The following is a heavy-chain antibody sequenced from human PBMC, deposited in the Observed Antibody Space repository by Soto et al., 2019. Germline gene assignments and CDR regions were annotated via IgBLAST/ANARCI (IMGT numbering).Heavy chain of an antibody. D-gene: IGHD2-21*01. Sequence: QVQLVQSGTEVQKPGSSVKLACKTSGGTFTNYDIIWVRQAPGQGLEWMGGIIPLFGSPHYSPKFEGRVTITADEVATTAHLELSSLRFDDTAVYFCAWTLAFCGGNCYLPNFDTWGQGTLVIVSS. CDR3: AWTLAFCGGNCYLPNFDT. V-gene: IGHV1-69*01. CDR1: GGTFTNYD. CDR2: IIPLFGSP. J-gene: IGHJ4*02.